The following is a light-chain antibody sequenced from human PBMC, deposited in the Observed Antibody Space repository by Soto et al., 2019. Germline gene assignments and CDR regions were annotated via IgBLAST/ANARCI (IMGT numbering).Light chain of an antibody. Sequence: DIQMTQSPSTLSASVGDRVTITCRASQSISSWLAWYQQKSGKAPKLLIYDASILESGVPSRFSGSGSGTEFTLTISSLQPDDFATYYCQQYNSYPWTFGPGTKVEIK. CDR1: QSISSW. J-gene: IGKJ1*01. CDR3: QQYNSYPWT. V-gene: IGKV1-5*01. CDR2: DAS.